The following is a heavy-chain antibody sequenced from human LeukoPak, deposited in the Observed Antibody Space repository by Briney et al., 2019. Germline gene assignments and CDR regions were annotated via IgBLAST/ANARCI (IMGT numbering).Heavy chain of an antibody. D-gene: IGHD3-16*02. CDR1: GFTFSGYW. CDR2: ISGSGGST. V-gene: IGHV3-23*01. Sequence: GGSLRLSCAASGFTFSGYWMSWVRQAPGKGLEWVSAISGSGGSTYYADSVKGRFTISRDNSKNTLYLQMNSLRAEDTAVYYCAKGGDYDYVWGSYRYTYFDYWGQGTLVTASS. J-gene: IGHJ4*02. CDR3: AKGGDYDYVWGSYRYTYFDY.